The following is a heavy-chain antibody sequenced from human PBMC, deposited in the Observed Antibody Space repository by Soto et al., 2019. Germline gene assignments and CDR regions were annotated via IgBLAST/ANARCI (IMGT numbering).Heavy chain of an antibody. CDR3: ARDRGSGGYCSGGSCSGIFFDYYYYMDG. Sequence: PSETLSLTCTVSGGSISSYYWSWIRQPPGKGLEWIGYIYYSGSTNYNPSLKSRVAISVDTSKNQFSLKLSSVTAADTAVYYCARDRGSGGYCSGGSCSGIFFDYYYYMDGWGKGTTVTVSS. J-gene: IGHJ6*03. CDR2: IYYSGST. V-gene: IGHV4-59*01. D-gene: IGHD2-15*01. CDR1: GGSISSYY.